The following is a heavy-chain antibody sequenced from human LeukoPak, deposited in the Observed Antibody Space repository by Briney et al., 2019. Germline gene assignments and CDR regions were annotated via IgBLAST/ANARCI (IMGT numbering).Heavy chain of an antibody. Sequence: ASVKVSCKASGYTFTDCYIHWVRQAPGQGLEWMGWINPNSGGTNFAQKFQGRVTMTRDTSISTAYIELSGLRSDDTAVYYCAAFGGQWLIRGDYAFDIWGQGTMVTVSS. CDR2: INPNSGGT. CDR3: AAFGGQWLIRGDYAFDI. J-gene: IGHJ3*02. D-gene: IGHD6-19*01. CDR1: GYTFTDCY. V-gene: IGHV1-2*02.